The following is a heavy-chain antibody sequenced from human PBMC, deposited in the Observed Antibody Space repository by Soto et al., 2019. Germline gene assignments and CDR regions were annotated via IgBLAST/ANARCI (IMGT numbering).Heavy chain of an antibody. CDR2: ISQSAGGNT. Sequence: PVGSLRLSCAASGFTFRSYGMMWVRHSPGKGLEWVSAISQSAGGNTYYADSVKGRFTISRDDSKNTLYLQMDSLRPEDTAQYYCAGWNYDYWGHGTQVTVSS. CDR3: AGWNYDY. J-gene: IGHJ4*01. D-gene: IGHD1-7*01. CDR1: GFTFRSYG. V-gene: IGHV3-23*01.